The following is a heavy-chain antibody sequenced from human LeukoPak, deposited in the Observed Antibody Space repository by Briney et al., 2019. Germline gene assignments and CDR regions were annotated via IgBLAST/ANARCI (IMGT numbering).Heavy chain of an antibody. Sequence: SETLSLTCTVSGGSISSYYWSWIRQPAGKGLEWIGRIYTSGSTNYNPSLKSRVTMSVDTSKNQFSLKLSSVTAADTAVYYCARDDIVVVPAATEAYYYYYMDVWGKGTTVTVSS. D-gene: IGHD2-2*01. V-gene: IGHV4-4*07. CDR1: GGSISSYY. J-gene: IGHJ6*03. CDR3: ARDDIVVVPAATEAYYYYYMDV. CDR2: IYTSGST.